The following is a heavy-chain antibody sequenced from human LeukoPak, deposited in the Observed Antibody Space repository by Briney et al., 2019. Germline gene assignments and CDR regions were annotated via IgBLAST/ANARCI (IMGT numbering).Heavy chain of an antibody. CDR3: ARWGSGSPSDCYYYYYMGV. D-gene: IGHD3-10*01. J-gene: IGHJ6*03. Sequence: PSETLSLTCAVYGGSFSGYYWSWIRQPPGKGLEWIGEINHSGSTNYNPSLKSRVTISVDTSKNQFSLKLSSVTAADTAVYYCARWGSGSPSDCYYYYYMGVWGKGTTVTVSS. CDR1: GGSFSGYY. CDR2: INHSGST. V-gene: IGHV4-34*01.